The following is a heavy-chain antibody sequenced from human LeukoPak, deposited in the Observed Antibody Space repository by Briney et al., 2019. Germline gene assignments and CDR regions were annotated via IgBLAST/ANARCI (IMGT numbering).Heavy chain of an antibody. Sequence: GGSLRLSCAASGFTFSSYSINWVCQAPGKGLEWVSAISGSGGSTYCADSVKGRFTISRDNSKNTLYLQMNSLRAEDTAVYYCAKGFVVRLDFDYWGQGTLVTVSS. CDR3: AKGFVVRLDFDY. CDR2: ISGSGGST. V-gene: IGHV3-23*01. D-gene: IGHD2/OR15-2a*01. CDR1: GFTFSSYS. J-gene: IGHJ4*02.